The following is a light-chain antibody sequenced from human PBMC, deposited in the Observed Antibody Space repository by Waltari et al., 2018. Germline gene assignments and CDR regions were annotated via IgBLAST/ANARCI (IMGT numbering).Light chain of an antibody. Sequence: QSALTQPASVSGSPGQSITISCTGTSSDVGSYNLVSWYEQHPGKAPKFMFYSVSKRTSGVSNRFSGSKSGNTASLTISGLQAEDEPDYDCCSYAGSSTFVVFGGGTKLTVL. V-gene: IGLV2-23*02. J-gene: IGLJ2*01. CDR2: SVS. CDR1: SSDVGSYNL. CDR3: CSYAGSSTFVV.